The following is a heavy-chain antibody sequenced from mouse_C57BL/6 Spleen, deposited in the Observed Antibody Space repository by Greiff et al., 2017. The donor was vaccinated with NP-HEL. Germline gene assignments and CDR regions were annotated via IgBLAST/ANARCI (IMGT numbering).Heavy chain of an antibody. D-gene: IGHD2-5*01. Sequence: VQLQQSGAELVKPGASVKLSCKASGYTFTSYWMHWVKQRPGQGLEWIGMIHPNSGSTNYNEKFKSKATLTVDKSSSTAYMQLSSLTSEDSAVYYCARSYYSKGYYAMDYWGQGTSVTVSS. CDR3: ARSYYSKGYYAMDY. V-gene: IGHV1-64*01. CDR2: IHPNSGST. CDR1: GYTFTSYW. J-gene: IGHJ4*01.